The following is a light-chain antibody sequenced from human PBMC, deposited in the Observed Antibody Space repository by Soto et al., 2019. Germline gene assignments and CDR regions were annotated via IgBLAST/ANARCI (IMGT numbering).Light chain of an antibody. CDR3: QQYDNLVLMYT. CDR1: QDISNY. V-gene: IGKV1-33*01. Sequence: DIQMTQSPSSLSASVGDRVTITCQASQDISNYLHWYQQKPGKAPKLLIYDASNLETGDQSSFRGSGSGRDFTVNISSQQPEDIATYYWQQYDNLVLMYTCGQGTKLEIK. J-gene: IGKJ2*01. CDR2: DAS.